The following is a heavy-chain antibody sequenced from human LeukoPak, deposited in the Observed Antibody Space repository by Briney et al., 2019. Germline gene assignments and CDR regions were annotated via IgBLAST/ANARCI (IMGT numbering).Heavy chain of an antibody. CDR2: ISWNSGSI. CDR3: AKDLYSSSY. CDR1: GFTFDDYA. V-gene: IGHV3-9*01. D-gene: IGHD6-6*01. J-gene: IGHJ4*02. Sequence: GGSLRLSCAASGFTFDDYAMHWVRQAPGKGLEWVSGISWNSGSIGYADSVKGRFTISRDNAKNSLYLQVNSLRAEDTALYYCAKDLYSSSYWGQGTLVTVSS.